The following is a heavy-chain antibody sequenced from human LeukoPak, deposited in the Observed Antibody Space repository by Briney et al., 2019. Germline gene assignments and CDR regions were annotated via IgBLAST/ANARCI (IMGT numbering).Heavy chain of an antibody. CDR2: IIPIFGTA. CDR1: GGTFSSYA. D-gene: IGHD3-22*01. V-gene: IGHV1-69*05. Sequence: GASVKVSCKASGGTFSSYAISWVRQAPGQGLEWMGGIIPIFGTANYAQKFQGRVTITTDESTSTAYMELSSLRSEDTAVYYCVRDFNGYWTFDYWGQGTLVTVSS. CDR3: VRDFNGYWTFDY. J-gene: IGHJ4*02.